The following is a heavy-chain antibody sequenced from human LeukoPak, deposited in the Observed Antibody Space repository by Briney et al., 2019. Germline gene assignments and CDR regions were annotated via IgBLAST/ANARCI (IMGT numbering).Heavy chain of an antibody. V-gene: IGHV3-23*01. D-gene: IGHD6-6*01. J-gene: IGHJ4*02. CDR3: DAAHF. Sequence: GGSLRLSCAASGFSFASFAMGWVRQPPGKGLEWVSAISDSGGRTHYADSVQGRFTISRDNSKNTLYLQIKSLSADDTAIYYCDAAHFWGQGTLVTVSS. CDR1: GFSFASFA. CDR2: ISDSGGRT.